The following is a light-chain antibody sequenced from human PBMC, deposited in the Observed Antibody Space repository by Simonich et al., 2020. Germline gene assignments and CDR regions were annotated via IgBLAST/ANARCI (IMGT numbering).Light chain of an antibody. V-gene: IGKV4-1*01. CDR1: QSVLYSSTNKNY. CDR3: MQALQTPWT. CDR2: WAS. Sequence: DIVMTQSPDSLAVSLGERATINCKSSQSVLYSSTNKNYLAWYQQKPGQPPKLLIYWASTRESGVPDRFSGSGSGTDFTLKISRVEAEDVGVYYCMQALQTPWTFGQGTKVEIK. J-gene: IGKJ1*01.